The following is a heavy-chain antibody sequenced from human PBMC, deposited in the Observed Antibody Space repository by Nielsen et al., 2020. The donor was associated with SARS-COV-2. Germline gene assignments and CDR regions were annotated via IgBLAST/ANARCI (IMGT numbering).Heavy chain of an antibody. Sequence: RQPPGKGLEWVAVISYDGSNKYYADSVKGRFTISRDNSKNTLYLQMNSLRAEDTAVYYCARDGPLDGDYNYYYYGMDVWGQGTTVTVSS. J-gene: IGHJ6*02. CDR3: ARDGPLDGDYNYYYYGMDV. CDR2: ISYDGSNK. D-gene: IGHD4-17*01. V-gene: IGHV3-33*05.